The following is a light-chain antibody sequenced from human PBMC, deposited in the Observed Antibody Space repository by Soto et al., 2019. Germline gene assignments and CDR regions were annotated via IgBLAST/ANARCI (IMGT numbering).Light chain of an antibody. Sequence: DIQLTQSPSFLSASVGDRVTITCRASQGISSYLAWYQQKPGKAPKLLIYAASTLQSGVPSRFSGSGSGTEFTLTISSLQPEDCATYYCQQLNRYPVTFGQGTRLEIK. CDR3: QQLNRYPVT. CDR1: QGISSY. J-gene: IGKJ5*01. V-gene: IGKV1-9*01. CDR2: AAS.